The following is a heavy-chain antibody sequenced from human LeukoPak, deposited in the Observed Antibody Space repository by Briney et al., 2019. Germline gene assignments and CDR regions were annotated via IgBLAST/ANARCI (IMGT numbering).Heavy chain of an antibody. Sequence: SETLSLTCTVSGGSISSSRYYWSWIRQPPGKGLEWIGYIYYSGSTNYNPSLKSRVTISVDTSKNQFSLKLSSVTAADTAVYYCASSTIFGVVPHWGQGTLVTVSS. J-gene: IGHJ4*02. CDR3: ASSTIFGVVPH. D-gene: IGHD3-3*01. CDR2: IYYSGST. CDR1: GGSISSSRYY. V-gene: IGHV4-61*01.